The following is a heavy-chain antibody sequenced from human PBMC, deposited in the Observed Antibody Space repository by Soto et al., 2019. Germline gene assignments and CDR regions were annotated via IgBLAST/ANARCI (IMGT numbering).Heavy chain of an antibody. V-gene: IGHV1-69*06. CDR3: PSTKYDSSAYYYWYLGL. D-gene: IGHD3-22*01. CDR2: IIPIFGTA. Sequence: QVELVQSGAEVKKPGSSVKVSCQASEDTFRNYAISSVRQAPGQGLEWMGGIIPIFGTAHYAQKFQGRVTITADISANTVYLELRSLRSEDTAVYYCPSTKYDSSAYYYWYLGLWGRGTLVTVSS. J-gene: IGHJ2*01. CDR1: EDTFRNYA.